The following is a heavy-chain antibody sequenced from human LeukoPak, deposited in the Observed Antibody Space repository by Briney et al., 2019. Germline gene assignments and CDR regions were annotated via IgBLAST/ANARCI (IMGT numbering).Heavy chain of an antibody. CDR1: GGSISNYY. V-gene: IGHV4-59*01. D-gene: IGHD3-10*01. Sequence: SETLSLTCTVSGGSISNYYWNWIRQPPGKGLEWIGFIYSSGTTNYNPSLKSRLTFSLDTSKNQFSLKLSSVTVADTAVYYCARGGYYGSGNDFRFDPWGQGTLVTVSS. J-gene: IGHJ5*02. CDR3: ARGGYYGSGNDFRFDP. CDR2: IYSSGTT.